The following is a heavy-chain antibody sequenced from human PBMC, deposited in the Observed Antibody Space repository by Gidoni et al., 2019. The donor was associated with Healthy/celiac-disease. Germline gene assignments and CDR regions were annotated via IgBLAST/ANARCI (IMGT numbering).Heavy chain of an antibody. V-gene: IGHV4-30-4*07. CDR2: IYYSGST. CDR3: ARGGMTTPLGRIDY. CDR1: GGSIIRGGYS. J-gene: IGHJ4*02. Sequence: QVQLQESGPGLVKPSQTLSLTCAVPGGSIIRGGYSWSWIRQPPGKGLEWIGYIYYSGSTYYNPSLKSRVTISVDTSKNQFSLKLSSVTAADTAVYYCARGGMTTPLGRIDYWGQGTLVTVSS.